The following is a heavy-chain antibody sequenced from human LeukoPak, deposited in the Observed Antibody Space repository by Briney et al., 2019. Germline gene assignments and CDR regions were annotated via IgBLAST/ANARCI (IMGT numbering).Heavy chain of an antibody. CDR2: MNPNNGNT. Sequence: AASVKVSCKASGYTFTGYYMHWVRQAPGQGLEWMGWMNPNNGNTGYAQKFQGRVTVTRNTSISTAYMKLSSLRSEDTAVYYCARPGISGSYPYYLDYWGQGTLVTVSS. J-gene: IGHJ4*02. D-gene: IGHD3-10*01. CDR1: GYTFTGYY. V-gene: IGHV1-8*02. CDR3: ARPGISGSYPYYLDY.